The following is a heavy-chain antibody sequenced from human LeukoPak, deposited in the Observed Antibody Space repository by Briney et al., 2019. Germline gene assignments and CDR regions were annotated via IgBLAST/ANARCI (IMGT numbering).Heavy chain of an antibody. Sequence: SETLSLTCTVSGGSISSYYWSWIRQPPGKGLEWIGYIYYGGSTNYNPSLKSRVTISVDTSKNQFSLKLSSVTAADTAVYYCARGGERGYSYGYSDYWGQGTLVTVSS. CDR1: GGSISSYY. J-gene: IGHJ4*02. D-gene: IGHD5-18*01. V-gene: IGHV4-59*01. CDR2: IYYGGST. CDR3: ARGGERGYSYGYSDY.